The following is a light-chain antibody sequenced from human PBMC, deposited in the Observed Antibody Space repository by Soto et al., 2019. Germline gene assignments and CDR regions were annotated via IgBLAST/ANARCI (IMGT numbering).Light chain of an antibody. V-gene: IGKV3-20*01. Sequence: EVVLTQSPGTLSLSPGERATLSCRASQSVSSSDLAWYQQKPGQAPRLLMYDASSRATGIPDRFSGSGSGTDFTLTISRLDPEDFAVYYCQQYGSSWWTFGQGTRWIS. CDR3: QQYGSSWWT. CDR2: DAS. J-gene: IGKJ1*01. CDR1: QSVSSSD.